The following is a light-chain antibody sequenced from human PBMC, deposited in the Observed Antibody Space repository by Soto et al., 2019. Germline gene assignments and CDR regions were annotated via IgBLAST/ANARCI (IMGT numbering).Light chain of an antibody. J-gene: IGKJ5*01. CDR3: QQYNNGPPIT. CDR2: GAS. Sequence: TQSSGTLSLSPGERATLSCRASQSVSSNLAWYQQKPGQAPRLLIYGASTRATGIPARFSGSGSGTEFTLTISSLQSEDFAVYYCQQYNNGPPITFGQGTRLEI. CDR1: QSVSSN. V-gene: IGKV3-15*01.